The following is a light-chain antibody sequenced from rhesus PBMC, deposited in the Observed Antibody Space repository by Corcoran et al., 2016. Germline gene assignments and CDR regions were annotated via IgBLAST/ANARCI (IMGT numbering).Light chain of an antibody. CDR2: SAT. CDR3: QKYNTLPPT. J-gene: IGKJ1*01. CDR1: QDISIY. Sequence: DIQMTQSPSSVSASVGDRVTITCRASQDISIYLAWYQQKPGKAPKLLIYSATTLQSGVPSRFTGSGSWAELTLTISSLQPEDFATYYCQKYNTLPPTFGQGTKVEIK. V-gene: IGKV1-25*02.